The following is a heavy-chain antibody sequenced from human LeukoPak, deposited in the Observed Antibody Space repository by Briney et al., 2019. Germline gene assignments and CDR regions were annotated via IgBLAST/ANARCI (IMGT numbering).Heavy chain of an antibody. CDR1: GGSISSRSNY. J-gene: IGHJ4*02. CDR3: ARHGWYSSSWQNFDF. D-gene: IGHD6-13*01. Sequence: SETLSLTCSVSGGSISSRSNYWGWVRQSPGKGLEWIGSFYYSESTYYNPSLESRVTISIDTSKNEFSLKVSAVTAGDTAVYCCARHGWYSSSWQNFDFWGQGTLVTVSS. CDR2: FYYSEST. V-gene: IGHV4-39*01.